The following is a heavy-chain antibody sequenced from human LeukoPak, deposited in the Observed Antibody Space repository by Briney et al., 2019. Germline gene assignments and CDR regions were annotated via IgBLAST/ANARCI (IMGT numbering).Heavy chain of an antibody. D-gene: IGHD2-2*01. CDR1: GFTFSSYS. CDR3: ARLVVPSYYMDV. CDR2: ISSSSSTI. V-gene: IGHV3-48*01. Sequence: SGGSLRLSCAASGFTFSSYSMNWVRQAPGKGLEWVSYISSSSSTIYYADSVKGRFTISRDNAKNSLYLQMSSLRAEDTAVYYCARLVVPSYYMDVWGKGTTVAVSS. J-gene: IGHJ6*03.